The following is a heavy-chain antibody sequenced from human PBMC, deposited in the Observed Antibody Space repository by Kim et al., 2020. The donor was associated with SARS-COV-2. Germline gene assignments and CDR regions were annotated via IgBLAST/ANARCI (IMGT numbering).Heavy chain of an antibody. V-gene: IGHV1-3*04. CDR1: GYTFTSNT. D-gene: IGHD6-19*01. Sequence: ASVKVSCKTSGYTFTSNTIHWVRQAPGQGLEWMGWINTAYGNAEYSEKFRDRLTITRDTSASTAYLELSGLRSEDTAVYFCARPLSWLDFWGQGTLVTVSS. CDR2: INTAYGNA. J-gene: IGHJ4*02. CDR3: ARPLSWLDF.